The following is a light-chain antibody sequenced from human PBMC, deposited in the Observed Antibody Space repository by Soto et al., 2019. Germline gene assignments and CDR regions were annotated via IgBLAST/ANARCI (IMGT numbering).Light chain of an antibody. J-gene: IGLJ1*01. CDR3: SSYTSSSTGGYV. CDR1: SSDVGGYKY. CDR2: EVS. Sequence: QSVLTQPASVSGSPGQSITISCTGTSSDVGGYKYVSWYQQHPGKAPKLMIYEVSNRLSGVSNRFSGSKSGNTASLTISGLQAEDEADYYCSSYTSSSTGGYVFGTGTKLTVL. V-gene: IGLV2-14*01.